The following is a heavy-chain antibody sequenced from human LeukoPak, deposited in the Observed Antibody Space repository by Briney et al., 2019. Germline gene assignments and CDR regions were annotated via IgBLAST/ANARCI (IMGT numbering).Heavy chain of an antibody. CDR1: GFSFSRYN. CDR3: ARDHEYNSSWTGYYYGMDV. CDR2: ISGSSNYI. J-gene: IGHJ6*02. D-gene: IGHD3/OR15-3a*01. V-gene: IGHV3-21*01. Sequence: AGGSLRLSCAASGFSFSRYNMHWVRQAPGKGLEWVSFISGSSNYIFYADSVKGRFTISRDNAQNSLHLQMNGLRAEDTAIYYCARDHEYNSSWTGYYYGMDVWGQGTAVTVSS.